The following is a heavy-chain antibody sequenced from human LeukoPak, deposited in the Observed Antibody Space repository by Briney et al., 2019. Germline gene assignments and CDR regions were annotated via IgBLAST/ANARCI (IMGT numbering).Heavy chain of an antibody. CDR1: GGTFSSYA. Sequence: ASVKVSCKASGGTFSSYAISWVRQAPGQGLEWMGGIIPIFGTANYAQKFQGRVTITTDESTSTAYMELSSLRSEDTAVYYCARSYSSSSDAFDIWGQGTMVTVSS. J-gene: IGHJ3*02. CDR2: IIPIFGTA. CDR3: ARSYSSSSDAFDI. V-gene: IGHV1-69*05. D-gene: IGHD6-6*01.